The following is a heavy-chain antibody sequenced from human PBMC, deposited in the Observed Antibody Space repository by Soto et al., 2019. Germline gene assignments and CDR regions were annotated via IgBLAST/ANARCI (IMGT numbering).Heavy chain of an antibody. CDR3: ARDGSLGYGMDV. Sequence: PSETLSLTWTVSGGSISSGGYYWSWIRQHPGKGLEWIGYIYYSGSTYYNPSLKSRVTISVDTSKNQFSLKLSSVTAADTAVYYCARDGSLGYGMDVWGQGTTVTVSS. CDR2: IYYSGST. D-gene: IGHD1-26*01. V-gene: IGHV4-31*02. CDR1: GGSISSGGYY. J-gene: IGHJ6*02.